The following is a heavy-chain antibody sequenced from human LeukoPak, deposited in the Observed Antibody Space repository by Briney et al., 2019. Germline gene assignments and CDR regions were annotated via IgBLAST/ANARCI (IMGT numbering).Heavy chain of an antibody. CDR3: PPSSWYNWSDP. Sequence: SETLSLTCTVSGGSISSSSYYWGWIRQPPGKGLEWIGSIYYSGSTYYNPSLKSRVTISVNTSKNQFSLMLSSVSAADTAVIYCPPSSWYNWSDPGGRGTLVTVSS. CDR1: GGSISSSSYY. CDR2: IYYSGST. J-gene: IGHJ5*02. D-gene: IGHD6-13*01. V-gene: IGHV4-39*01.